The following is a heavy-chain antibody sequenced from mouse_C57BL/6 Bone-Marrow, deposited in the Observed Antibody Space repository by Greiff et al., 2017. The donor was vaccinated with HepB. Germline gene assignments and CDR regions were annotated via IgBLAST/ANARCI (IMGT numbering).Heavy chain of an antibody. CDR1: GFNIKDDY. J-gene: IGHJ1*03. CDR2: IDPENGDT. CDR3: TSNPLYYYGSSYWYFDV. Sequence: VQLQQPGAELVRPGASVKLSCTASGFNIKDDYMHWVKQRPEQGLEWIGWIDPENGDTEYASKFQGKATITADTSSNTAYLQLSSLTSEDTAVYYCTSNPLYYYGSSYWYFDVWGTGTTVTVSS. D-gene: IGHD1-1*01. V-gene: IGHV14-4*01.